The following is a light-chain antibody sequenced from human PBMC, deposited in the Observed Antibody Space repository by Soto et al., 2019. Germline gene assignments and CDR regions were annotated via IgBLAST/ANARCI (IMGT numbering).Light chain of an antibody. J-gene: IGKJ3*01. CDR2: GAS. V-gene: IGKV3-20*01. Sequence: EVVLTQSPGTLSLSPGERATLSCRASLGISSTYLAWYQQKPGQAPRLLIFGASSRATGIPDRFNGSGSGTDFTLTISRLGPEDFAVYYCQQYGRSPFTFGPGTKVDIK. CDR1: LGISSTY. CDR3: QQYGRSPFT.